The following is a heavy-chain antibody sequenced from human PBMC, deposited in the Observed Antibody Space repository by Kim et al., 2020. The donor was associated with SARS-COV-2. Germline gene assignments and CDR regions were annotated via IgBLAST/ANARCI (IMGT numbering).Heavy chain of an antibody. CDR3: ARSPLWLPFDY. CDR2: IYYLGST. V-gene: IGHV4-59*01. Sequence: SETLSLTCTVSGGSISSSYWNWIRQPPGKGLEWIGYIYYLGSTNYNPSLKSRVTISVDTSKNQFSLKLSSVTAADTAVYSCARSPLWLPFDYWGQGTLVT. J-gene: IGHJ4*02. D-gene: IGHD3-10*01. CDR1: GGSISSSY.